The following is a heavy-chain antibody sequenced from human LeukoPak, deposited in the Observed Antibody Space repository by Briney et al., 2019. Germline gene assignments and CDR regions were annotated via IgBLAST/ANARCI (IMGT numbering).Heavy chain of an antibody. CDR2: IYSGGST. D-gene: IGHD3-3*01. CDR1: GFTVSSNY. V-gene: IGHV3-53*01. Sequence: QPGGSLRLSCAASGFTVSSNYMSWVRQAPGTGLEWVSIIYSGGSTYYADSVKGRFTISRDNSKNTLYLQMDSLRAEDTAVYHRARVIVSGYYDAFDMWGQGTMVTVSS. CDR3: ARVIVSGYYDAFDM. J-gene: IGHJ3*02.